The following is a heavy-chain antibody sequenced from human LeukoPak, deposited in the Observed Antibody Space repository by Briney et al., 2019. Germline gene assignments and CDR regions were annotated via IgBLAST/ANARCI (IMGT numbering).Heavy chain of an antibody. CDR2: IYDSGST. V-gene: IGHV4-59*01. J-gene: IGHJ6*03. Sequence: SETLSLTCTVSGGSISSYYWSWIRQPPGKGLEWIGYIYDSGSTNYNPSLKSRVTISVDTSKNQFSLKVSSVTAADTAVYYCASRRRSSWYVNYYYYYYMDVWGKGTTVTISS. D-gene: IGHD6-13*01. CDR1: GGSISSYY. CDR3: ASRRRSSWYVNYYYYYYMDV.